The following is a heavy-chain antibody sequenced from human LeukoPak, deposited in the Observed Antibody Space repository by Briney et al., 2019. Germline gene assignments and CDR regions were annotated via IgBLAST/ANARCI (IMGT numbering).Heavy chain of an antibody. V-gene: IGHV4-34*01. D-gene: IGHD2-8*01. CDR1: GGSFSGYY. CDR3: AREPIGYCTNGVCYTFDY. CDR2: INHSGST. Sequence: SETLSLTCAVYGGSFSGYYWSWIRQPPGKGLEWIGEINHSGSTNYNPSLKSRVTISVDTSKNQFSLKLSSVTAADTAVYYCAREPIGYCTNGVCYTFDYWGQGTLVTVSS. J-gene: IGHJ4*02.